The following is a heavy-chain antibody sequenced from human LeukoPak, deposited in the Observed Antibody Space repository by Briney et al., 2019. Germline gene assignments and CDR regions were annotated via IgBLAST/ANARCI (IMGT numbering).Heavy chain of an antibody. CDR3: ARASYWSRIDY. D-gene: IGHD1-26*01. CDR1: GFTFSSYW. CDR2: INSDGSST. J-gene: IGHJ4*02. Sequence: QAGGSLRLSCAASGFTFSSYWMHWVRQAPGKGLVWVSRINSDGSSTSYADSVKGRFTISRDNAKSTLYLQMNSLRAEDTAVYYCARASYWSRIDYWGQGTLVTVSS. V-gene: IGHV3-74*01.